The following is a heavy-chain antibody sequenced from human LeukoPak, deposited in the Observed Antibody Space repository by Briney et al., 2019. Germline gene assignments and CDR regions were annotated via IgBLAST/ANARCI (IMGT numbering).Heavy chain of an antibody. CDR2: INPNSGGT. CDR3: ARARITMVRGVPGDWFDP. Sequence: ASVKVSCKASGYTFTGYYMHWVRQAPGQGLEWMGWINPNSGGTNYAQKFQGWVTMTRDTSISTAYMELSRLRSDDTAVYYCARARITMVRGVPGDWFDPWGRGTLVTVSS. CDR1: GYTFTGYY. V-gene: IGHV1-2*04. D-gene: IGHD3-10*01. J-gene: IGHJ5*02.